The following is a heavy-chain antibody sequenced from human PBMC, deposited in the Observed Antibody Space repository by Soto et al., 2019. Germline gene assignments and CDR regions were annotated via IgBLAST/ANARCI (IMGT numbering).Heavy chain of an antibody. Sequence: SETLSLTCSVSGGSISSSNYYWGWIRQPPGKGLESIANIYYDGNTYYNPSLKGRVTISLDTSKNQFSLRLNSVTAADTAVYYCARSSIKPQVFMYPFDSWSQGTLVTVSS. CDR1: GGSISSSNYY. J-gene: IGHJ4*02. CDR3: ARSSIKPQVFMYPFDS. CDR2: IYYDGNT. V-gene: IGHV4-39*01. D-gene: IGHD3-3*01.